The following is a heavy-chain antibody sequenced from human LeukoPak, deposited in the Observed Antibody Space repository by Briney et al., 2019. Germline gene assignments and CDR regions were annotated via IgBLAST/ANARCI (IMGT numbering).Heavy chain of an antibody. CDR2: MNPNRGTT. J-gene: IGHJ4*02. CDR3: ARGFYDTNGYYYRLDF. Sequence: ASAKVSCKASVYIFTTYDINWVRKATGQGLEWMGWMNPNRGTTGYAQKFQGRVTMTRNTSISTAYMELSSLRSEDTAVYYCARGFYDTNGYYYRLDFWGQGTLVTVSS. V-gene: IGHV1-8*01. CDR1: VYIFTTYD. D-gene: IGHD3-22*01.